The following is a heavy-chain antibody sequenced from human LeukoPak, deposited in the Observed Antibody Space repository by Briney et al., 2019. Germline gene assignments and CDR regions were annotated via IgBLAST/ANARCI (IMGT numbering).Heavy chain of an antibody. Sequence: SETLSLTCTVSGGSISGYYWSRIRQPPGKGLEWIGYIYYSGSTNYNPSLKSRVTISVDTSKNQFSLKLSSVTAADTAVYYCARAGGYDSSFDYWGQGTLVTVSS. CDR2: IYYSGST. CDR3: ARAGGYDSSFDY. J-gene: IGHJ4*02. D-gene: IGHD5-12*01. CDR1: GGSISGYY. V-gene: IGHV4-59*01.